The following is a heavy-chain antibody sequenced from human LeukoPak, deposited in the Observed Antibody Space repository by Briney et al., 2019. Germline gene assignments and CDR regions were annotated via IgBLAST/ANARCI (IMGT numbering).Heavy chain of an antibody. V-gene: IGHV4-31*03. CDR3: ARRKLYYFAY. Sequence: SQTLSLTCTVSGGSISRGGYYGSWIRQHPGKGLEWIGYIYYSGSTYYNPSLKSRVTISVDTSKNQFSLKLSSVTAAHTTVYYCARRKLYYFAYWGQGTLVTVSS. D-gene: IGHD1-14*01. CDR1: GGSISRGGYY. J-gene: IGHJ4*02. CDR2: IYYSGST.